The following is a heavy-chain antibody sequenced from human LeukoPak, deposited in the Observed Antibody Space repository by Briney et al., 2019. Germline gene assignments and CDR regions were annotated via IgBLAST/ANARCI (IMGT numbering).Heavy chain of an antibody. D-gene: IGHD2-15*01. CDR2: IKRDASEK. V-gene: IGHV3-7*03. Sequence: GGSLRLSCAASGFTFSKYWMTWVRQAPGKGLEWVANIKRDASEKYYVDSVKGRFTASRDNAKNSLYLQMNSLRAEDTAVYYCARDKGAPYCSGGSCYSDYWGQGTLVTVSS. CDR3: ARDKGAPYCSGGSCYSDY. J-gene: IGHJ4*02. CDR1: GFTFSKYW.